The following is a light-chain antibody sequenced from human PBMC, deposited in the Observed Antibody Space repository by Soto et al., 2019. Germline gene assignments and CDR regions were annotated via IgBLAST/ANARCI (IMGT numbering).Light chain of an antibody. CDR1: HSVSRTY. CDR2: GAS. J-gene: IGKJ5*01. V-gene: IGKV3-20*01. Sequence: EIVLTQSTGTLSLSPGERATLSCRASHSVSRTYLAWYQQKPGQAPRLLMYGASYRATGTPGKFSRSGSGKDFNPTISRLELDDSAVYYCQKFAVSATFRLATRLES. CDR3: QKFAVSAT.